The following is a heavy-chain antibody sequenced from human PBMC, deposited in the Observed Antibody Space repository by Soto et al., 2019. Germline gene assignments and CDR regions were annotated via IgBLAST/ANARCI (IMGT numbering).Heavy chain of an antibody. D-gene: IGHD6-19*01. Sequence: EVQLVESGGGLVQPGGSQRLSCAASGFTFSSYEMNWVRQAPGKGLEWVSYISSSGSTIYYADSVKGRFTISRDNAKNSLYLQMNSLRAEDTAVYYRARSIAVAGSNPHWGQGTLVTVSS. J-gene: IGHJ4*02. CDR3: ARSIAVAGSNPH. V-gene: IGHV3-48*03. CDR1: GFTFSSYE. CDR2: ISSSGSTI.